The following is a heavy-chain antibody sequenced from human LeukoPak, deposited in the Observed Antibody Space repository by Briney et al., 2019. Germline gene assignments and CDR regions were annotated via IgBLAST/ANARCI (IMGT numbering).Heavy chain of an antibody. CDR2: IYTSGST. Sequence: PSETLSLTCTVSGGSISIYYWSWIRQPAGKGLEWIGRIYTSGSTNYYPSLKSRVTMSVATSKNQFSLKLSSVTAAGTAVYYCARAETLAAIYFDFWGQGRLVTVSS. CDR3: ARAETLAAIYFDF. CDR1: GGSISIYY. J-gene: IGHJ4*02. D-gene: IGHD6-25*01. V-gene: IGHV4-4*07.